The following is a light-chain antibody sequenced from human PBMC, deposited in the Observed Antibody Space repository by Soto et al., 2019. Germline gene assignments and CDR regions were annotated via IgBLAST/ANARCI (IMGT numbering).Light chain of an antibody. V-gene: IGLV1-47*02. CDR1: SSNIGSNY. Sequence: QSVLTQPPSASGTPGQRVTISCSGSSSNIGSNYVYWYQQLPGTAPKLHIYTNDQRPSGVPDRFSGSKSGTSASLAISGLRSEDEADYYCAAWDDSLRGWVFGGGTKLTVL. J-gene: IGLJ3*02. CDR2: TND. CDR3: AAWDDSLRGWV.